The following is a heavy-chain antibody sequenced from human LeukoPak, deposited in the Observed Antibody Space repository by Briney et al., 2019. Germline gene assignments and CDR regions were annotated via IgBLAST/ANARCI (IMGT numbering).Heavy chain of an antibody. D-gene: IGHD4/OR15-4a*01. V-gene: IGHV4-39*01. Sequence: KPSETLSLTCTVSGGSISSYYWNWIRQPPGKGLEWIGSIYYSGSSFDNPALKSRVTISVDTSKNQFSLKLSSVTAADTAVYYCARRAGAYSHPYDYWGQGTLVTVSS. J-gene: IGHJ4*02. CDR3: ARRAGAYSHPYDY. CDR2: IYYSGSS. CDR1: GGSISSYY.